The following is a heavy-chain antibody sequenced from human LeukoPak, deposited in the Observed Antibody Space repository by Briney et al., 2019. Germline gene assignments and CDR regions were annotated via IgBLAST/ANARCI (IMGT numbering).Heavy chain of an antibody. V-gene: IGHV3-21*01. CDR1: GFTFSSYS. D-gene: IGHD3-3*01. J-gene: IGHJ5*02. CDR3: ARSDDFWSGSYWFDP. CDR2: ISSSSSYI. Sequence: GGSLRLSCAASGFTFSSYSMNWVRQAPGKGLEWVSSISSSSSYIYYADSVKGRFTISRDNAKNSLYLQMNSLRAEDTAVYYCARSDDFWSGSYWFDPWGQGTLVTVSS.